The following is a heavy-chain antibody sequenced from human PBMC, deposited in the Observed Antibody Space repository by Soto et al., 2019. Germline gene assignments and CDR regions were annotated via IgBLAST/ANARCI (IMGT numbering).Heavy chain of an antibody. Sequence: QVQLQESGPGLVKPSQTLSLTCTVSGVSISSGGYYWGWIRQHPGKGLEWIGNIYYSGRTYYNPSLKSRVIMSVDTSKNHFSLKLSSVTAADTAMYYCASAIGGDSEYYFDYWGQGTLVTVSS. CDR3: ASAIGGDSEYYFDY. D-gene: IGHD4-17*01. CDR1: GVSISSGGYY. V-gene: IGHV4-31*03. CDR2: IYYSGRT. J-gene: IGHJ4*02.